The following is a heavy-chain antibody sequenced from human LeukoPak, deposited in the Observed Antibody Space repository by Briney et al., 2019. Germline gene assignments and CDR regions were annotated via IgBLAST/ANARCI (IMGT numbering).Heavy chain of an antibody. J-gene: IGHJ6*02. CDR3: AKAPAPYYYYYGMDV. CDR1: GFTFSSYV. Sequence: GGSLRLSCAASGFTFSSYVMTWVRQAPGKGLEWVSSNADSVKGRFTISRDNSDNTVYLQMNSLRAEDTAIYYCAKAPAPYYYYYGMDVWGQGTAVTVSS. V-gene: IGHV3-23*01.